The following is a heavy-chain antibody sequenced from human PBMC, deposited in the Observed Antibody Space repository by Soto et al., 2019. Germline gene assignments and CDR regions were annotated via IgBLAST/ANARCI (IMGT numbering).Heavy chain of an antibody. CDR2: MNPNSGNT. V-gene: IGHV1-8*01. D-gene: IGHD6-6*01. CDR3: ARGSSSSPRERYYYFYTDV. Sequence: ASVKVSCKASGYTFTSYDINWVRQATGQGLEWMGWMNPNSGNTGYAQKFQGRVTMTRNTSISTAYMELSSLRSEDTAVYYCARGSSSSPRERYYYFYTDVWGKGTTVTVSS. J-gene: IGHJ6*03. CDR1: GYTFTSYD.